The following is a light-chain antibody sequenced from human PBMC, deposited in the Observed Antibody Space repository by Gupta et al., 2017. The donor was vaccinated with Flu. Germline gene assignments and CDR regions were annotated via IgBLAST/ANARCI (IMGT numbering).Light chain of an antibody. CDR2: AAS. CDR3: QQSYSTL. J-gene: IGKJ5*01. CDR1: QSISSY. V-gene: IGKV1-39*01. Sequence: DIQMTQSPSSLSASVGDRVTITCRASQSISSYLNWYQQKPGKAPKLLIYAASSLQSGVPSRFSGSGSGTDFTLTIRSLQPEDFATYYCQQSYSTLFGQGTRLEIK.